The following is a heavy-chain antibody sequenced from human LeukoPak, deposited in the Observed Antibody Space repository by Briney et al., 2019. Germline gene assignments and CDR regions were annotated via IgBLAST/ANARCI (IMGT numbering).Heavy chain of an antibody. D-gene: IGHD1-26*01. V-gene: IGHV2-5*02. J-gene: IGHJ4*02. CDR2: IYWDDDK. CDR1: GFSVSTSGVG. CDR3: AHALGGATGFDY. Sequence: SGPTLVKPTQTLTLTCALSGFSVSTSGVGVAWIRQPPGKALEWLALIYWDDDKRYSPSLKSRLTITKDTSKNQVVLTMINLDPVDTATYYCAHALGGATGFDYWGRGTLVTVSS.